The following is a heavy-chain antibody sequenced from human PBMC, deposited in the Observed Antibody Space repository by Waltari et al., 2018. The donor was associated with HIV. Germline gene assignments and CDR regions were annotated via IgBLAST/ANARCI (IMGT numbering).Heavy chain of an antibody. CDR3: AGMSSGYRFGI. V-gene: IGHV4-31*01. Sequence: QVLLQESGPGLVKPSQTLSLTCTVSGGSISIGGYYWSWIRQHPGKGLKRFGYLYNSRSTYTSPTLKRLITISVDTANSQFSLKLRSVAGADTAVYYCAGMSSGYRFGIWGKGTMVTVSS. CDR1: GGSISIGGYY. J-gene: IGHJ3*02. D-gene: IGHD3-22*01. CDR2: LYNSRST.